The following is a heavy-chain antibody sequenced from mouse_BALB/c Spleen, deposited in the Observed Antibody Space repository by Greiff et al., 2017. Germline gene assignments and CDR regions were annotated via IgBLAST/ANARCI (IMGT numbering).Heavy chain of an antibody. D-gene: IGHD2-14*01. J-gene: IGHJ2*01. Sequence: EVKLQESGPGLVKPSQSLSLTCTVTGYSITSDYAWNWIRQFPGNKLEWMGYISYSGSTSYNPSLKSRISITRDTSKNQFFLQLNSVTTEDTATYYCARRARYDGYFDYWGQGTTLTVSS. CDR3: ARRARYDGYFDY. V-gene: IGHV3-2*02. CDR1: GYSITSDYA. CDR2: ISYSGST.